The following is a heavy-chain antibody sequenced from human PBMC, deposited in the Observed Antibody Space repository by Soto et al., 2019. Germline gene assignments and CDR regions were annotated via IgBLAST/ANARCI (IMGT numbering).Heavy chain of an antibody. J-gene: IGHJ6*02. CDR3: ARMKRGYSYGSYYYYYGMDV. Sequence: SGPTLVNPTQTLTLTCTFSGFSLSTSGMCVSWIRQPPGKALEWLALIDWDDDKYYSTSLKTRLTTSKDTSKNQVVLTMTNMDPADTATYYCARMKRGYSYGSYYYYYGMDVWGQGTTVTVSS. D-gene: IGHD5-18*01. CDR2: IDWDDDK. CDR1: GFSLSTSGMC. V-gene: IGHV2-70*01.